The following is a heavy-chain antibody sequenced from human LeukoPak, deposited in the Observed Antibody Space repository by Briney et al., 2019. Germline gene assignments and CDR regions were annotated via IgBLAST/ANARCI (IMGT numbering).Heavy chain of an antibody. CDR1: GFTVSDYW. CDR3: AKDAVAYYYDSSGYYRIYYYYMDV. Sequence: GGSLRLSCAASGFTVSDYWMNWVRQAPGKGLEWVANINLHGSVKLHVDSVEGRFTISRDNAKNSLFLQMNSLRAEDTAVYYCAKDAVAYYYDSSGYYRIYYYYMDVWGKGTTVTVSS. J-gene: IGHJ6*03. CDR2: INLHGSVK. D-gene: IGHD3-22*01. V-gene: IGHV3-7*01.